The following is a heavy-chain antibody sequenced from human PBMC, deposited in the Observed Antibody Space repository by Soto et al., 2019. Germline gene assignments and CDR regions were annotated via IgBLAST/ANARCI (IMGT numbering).Heavy chain of an antibody. CDR3: ARGREVNMWSGYYAFDY. V-gene: IGHV3-21*01. D-gene: IGHD3-3*01. Sequence: EVQLVESGGGLVKPGGSLRLSCAASGFTFSSYSMNWVRQAPGKGLEWVSSISSSSSYIYYADSVKGRFTISRDNAKNSLYLQMNSLRAEDTAVYYGARGREVNMWSGYYAFDYWGQGTLVTVSS. J-gene: IGHJ4*02. CDR1: GFTFSSYS. CDR2: ISSSSSYI.